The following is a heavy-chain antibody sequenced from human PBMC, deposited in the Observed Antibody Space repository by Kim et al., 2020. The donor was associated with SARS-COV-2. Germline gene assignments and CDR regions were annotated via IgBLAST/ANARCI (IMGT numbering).Heavy chain of an antibody. D-gene: IGHD2-2*01. Sequence: SETLSLTCTVSGGSISSSSYYWGWIRQPLGKGLEWIASISYSGSTYYNPSLKSRVTISVDTSKNQFSLKLNSVTAADTAVYYCARHHPGPIVVVPGAMDSWGQGTLVTVSS. CDR2: ISYSGST. J-gene: IGHJ4*02. CDR1: GGSISSSSYY. CDR3: ARHHPGPIVVVPGAMDS. V-gene: IGHV4-39*01.